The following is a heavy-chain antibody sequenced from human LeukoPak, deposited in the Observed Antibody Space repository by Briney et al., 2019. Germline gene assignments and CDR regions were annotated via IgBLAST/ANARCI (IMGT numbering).Heavy chain of an antibody. CDR2: ISQNGDS. J-gene: IGHJ4*02. D-gene: IGHD6-6*01. CDR1: GGSLSFYY. Sequence: SETLSLTCGVSGGSLSFYYWSWIRQSPGKGLEWIAEISQNGDSNYNMSLKSRVTISLDKSKNQVSLKLNSVTAADTAVYYCARDIDSPIAARYLPRAPHRKNYFDYWGQGTLVTVSS. V-gene: IGHV4-34*01. CDR3: ARDIDSPIAARYLPRAPHRKNYFDY.